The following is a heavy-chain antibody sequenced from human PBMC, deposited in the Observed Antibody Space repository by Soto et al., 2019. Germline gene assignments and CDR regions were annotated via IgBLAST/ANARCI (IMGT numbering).Heavy chain of an antibody. Sequence: ASVKVSCKASGYTFTSYGISWVRQAPGQGLEWMGWISAYNGNKNYAQKLQGRVTITTDTSTSTAYLEMGSLRSEDTAVYYCAREAIFGVNGYYFDYWGQGTLVTVSS. CDR1: GYTFTSYG. CDR3: AREAIFGVNGYYFDY. J-gene: IGHJ4*02. D-gene: IGHD3-3*01. CDR2: ISAYNGNK. V-gene: IGHV1-18*01.